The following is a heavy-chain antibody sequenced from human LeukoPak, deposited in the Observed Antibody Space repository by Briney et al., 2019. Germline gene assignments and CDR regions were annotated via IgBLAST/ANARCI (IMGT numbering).Heavy chain of an antibody. V-gene: IGHV3-23*01. J-gene: IGHJ4*02. CDR1: EFTFSSYA. Sequence: PGGSLRLSCAASEFTFSSYAMSWVRQAPGKGLEWVSSISDSGGSTYYADSVKGRFIISRDNSKNTPYLQMSSLRAEDTAIYYCAKGSGYRNYDFDYWGQGTLVTVSS. CDR2: ISDSGGST. D-gene: IGHD1-7*01. CDR3: AKGSGYRNYDFDY.